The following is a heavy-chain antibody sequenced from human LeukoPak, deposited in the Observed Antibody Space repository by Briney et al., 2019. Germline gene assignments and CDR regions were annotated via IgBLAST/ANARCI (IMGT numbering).Heavy chain of an antibody. D-gene: IGHD2-15*01. Sequence: GGSLRLSCAASRFTFSSYGMHWVRQAPGKGLEWVAVISYDGSNKYYADSVKGRFTISRDNSKNTLYLQMNSLRAEDTAVYYCAKGPGYCSGGSCFNWYFDLWGRGTLVTVSS. J-gene: IGHJ2*01. CDR3: AKGPGYCSGGSCFNWYFDL. V-gene: IGHV3-30*18. CDR2: ISYDGSNK. CDR1: RFTFSSYG.